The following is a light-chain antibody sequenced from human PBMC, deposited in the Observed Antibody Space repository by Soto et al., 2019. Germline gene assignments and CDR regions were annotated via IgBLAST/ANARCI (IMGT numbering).Light chain of an antibody. CDR3: QQYSKWPLT. J-gene: IGKJ4*01. Sequence: EIVMTQSPATLSVSPGERATLSCRASQSVSSNLAWYQQKPGQAPRLLIYGASSRATGIPDRFSGSGSGTDFTLTISGLEPEDFAVYYCQQYSKWPLTFGGGTKVDIK. CDR1: QSVSSN. CDR2: GAS. V-gene: IGKV3D-15*01.